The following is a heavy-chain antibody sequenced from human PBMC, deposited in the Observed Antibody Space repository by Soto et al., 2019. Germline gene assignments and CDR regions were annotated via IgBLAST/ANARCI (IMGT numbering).Heavy chain of an antibody. V-gene: IGHV3-48*02. D-gene: IGHD5-12*01. CDR1: GFTFSSYS. J-gene: IGHJ4*02. CDR3: ATSVGASGYEFY. CDR2: ISSSSNVI. Sequence: EVQLVESGGGLVQPRGSLRLSCVASGFTFSSYSMNWVRQAPGQGLEWVSYISSSSNVIYYADSVKGRFTISRDNAKNSRDLQMNSLRDEDTAVYYCATSVGASGYEFYWGQGTLVTVSS.